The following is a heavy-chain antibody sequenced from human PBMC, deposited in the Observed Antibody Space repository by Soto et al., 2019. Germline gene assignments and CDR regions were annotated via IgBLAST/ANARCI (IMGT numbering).Heavy chain of an antibody. V-gene: IGHV1-69*01. J-gene: IGHJ6*02. CDR3: ARGGGSGSYSTTYYYYGMDV. D-gene: IGHD3-10*01. CDR1: GGTFSSYA. CDR2: IIPIFGTA. Sequence: QVQLVQSGAEVKKPGSSVKVSCKASGGTFSSYAISWVRQAPGQGLEWMGGIIPIFGTANYAQKFQGRVTITADESTRTAYMEVSSLRSEDTAVYSCARGGGSGSYSTTYYYYGMDVWGQGTTVTVSS.